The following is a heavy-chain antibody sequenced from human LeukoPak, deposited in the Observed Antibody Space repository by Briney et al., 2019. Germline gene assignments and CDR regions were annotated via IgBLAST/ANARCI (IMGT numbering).Heavy chain of an antibody. Sequence: GGSLRLSCAASGVTFSSYAMGWVRQFPGKGLEWVSAISGSGGSTYYADSVKGRFTISRDNCKNTLHLQMNSLRAEDTAVYYCAKGPLIEVAGTTWDYWGQGTLVTVSS. CDR1: GVTFSSYA. D-gene: IGHD6-19*01. CDR3: AKGPLIEVAGTTWDY. J-gene: IGHJ4*02. CDR2: ISGSGGST. V-gene: IGHV3-23*01.